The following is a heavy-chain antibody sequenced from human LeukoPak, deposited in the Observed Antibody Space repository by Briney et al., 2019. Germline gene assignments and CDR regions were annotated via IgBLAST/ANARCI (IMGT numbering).Heavy chain of an antibody. Sequence: ASVKVSCKASGYTFTGYYMHWVRQAPGQGLEWMGWINPNSGGTNCAQKFQGRVTMTRDTSISTAYMELSRLRSDDTAVYYCARVLRYGDYVDYWGQGTLVTVSS. CDR2: INPNSGGT. D-gene: IGHD4-17*01. CDR3: ARVLRYGDYVDY. CDR1: GYTFTGYY. J-gene: IGHJ4*02. V-gene: IGHV1-2*02.